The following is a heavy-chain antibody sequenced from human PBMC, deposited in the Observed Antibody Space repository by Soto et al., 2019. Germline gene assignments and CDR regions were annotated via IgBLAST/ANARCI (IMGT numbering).Heavy chain of an antibody. CDR1: GYTFTSYD. J-gene: IGHJ6*02. D-gene: IGHD6-13*01. CDR2: MDTNSDDT. V-gene: IGHV1-8*01. CDR3: AREWSAAGHFYGMDV. Sequence: ASVKVSCKTSGYTFTSYDINWVRQAPGQGLEWVGWMDTNSDDTRSAQKFRGRLTLTRDKSMRAVYMKLSNLRPDDTAVYYCAREWSAAGHFYGMDVWGQGTTVTVSS.